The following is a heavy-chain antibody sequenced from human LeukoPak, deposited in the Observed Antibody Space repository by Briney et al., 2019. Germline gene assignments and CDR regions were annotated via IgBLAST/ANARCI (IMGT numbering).Heavy chain of an antibody. D-gene: IGHD3-10*01. CDR1: GGSISSSSYY. CDR3: AKGSAGAFDY. J-gene: IGHJ4*02. CDR2: ISGSGGST. V-gene: IGHV3-23*01. Sequence: ETLSLTCTVSGGSISSSSYYWGWIRQPPGKGLEWVSAISGSGGSTYYADSVKGRFTISRDNSKNTLYLQMNSLRAEDTAVYYCAKGSAGAFDYWGQGTLVTVSS.